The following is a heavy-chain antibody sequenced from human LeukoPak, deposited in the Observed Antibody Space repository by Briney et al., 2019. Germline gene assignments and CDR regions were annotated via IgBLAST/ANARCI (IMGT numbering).Heavy chain of an antibody. CDR1: GFTFSSYL. V-gene: IGHV3-7*03. D-gene: IGHD2-15*01. Sequence: GGSLRLSCAASGFTFSSYLMRWVRQAPGKGLEWVANIKQDGSEKYYVDSVKGRFTISRDNAKKSMYLQMNSLRAEDTAVYYCAREEIVVVVAATEAFDYWGQGTLVTVSS. CDR3: AREEIVVVVAATEAFDY. J-gene: IGHJ4*02. CDR2: IKQDGSEK.